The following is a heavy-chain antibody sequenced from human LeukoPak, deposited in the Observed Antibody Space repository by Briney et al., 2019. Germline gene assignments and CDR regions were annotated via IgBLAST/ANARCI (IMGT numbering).Heavy chain of an antibody. CDR2: IYYSGST. Sequence: SETLSLTCTVSGGSISSYYWSWIRQPPGKGLEWIGYIYYSGSTNYNLSLKSRVTISVDTSKNQFSLKLSSVTAADTAVYYCARIYYYDSSGYYSPHAFDIWGQGTMVTVSS. CDR3: ARIYYYDSSGYYSPHAFDI. V-gene: IGHV4-59*01. CDR1: GGSISSYY. D-gene: IGHD3-22*01. J-gene: IGHJ3*02.